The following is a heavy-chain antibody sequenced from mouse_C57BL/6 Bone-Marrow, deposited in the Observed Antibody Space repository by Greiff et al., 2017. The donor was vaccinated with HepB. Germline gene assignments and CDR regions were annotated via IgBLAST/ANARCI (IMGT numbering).Heavy chain of an antibody. J-gene: IGHJ1*03. D-gene: IGHD1-1*01. CDR3: ASSLTVVATRWYFDV. V-gene: IGHV1-69*01. CDR1: GYTFTSYW. Sequence: QVQLQQSGAELVMPGASVKLSCKASGYTFTSYWMHWVKQRPGQGLEWIGEIDPSDSYTNYNQKFKGKSTLTVDKSSSTAYMQLSSLTSEDSAVYYCASSLTVVATRWYFDVWGTGTTVTVSS. CDR2: IDPSDSYT.